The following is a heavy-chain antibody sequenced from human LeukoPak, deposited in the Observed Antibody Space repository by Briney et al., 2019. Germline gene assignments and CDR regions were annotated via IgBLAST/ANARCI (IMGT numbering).Heavy chain of an antibody. CDR1: GLAFSSYA. Sequence: GGSLRLSCAASGLAFSSYAMSWVRQAPGKGLEWVAVISYDGSNKYYADSVKGRFTISRDNSKDTLYLQMNSLRAEDTAVYYCARDSSPAMIVVVTIDYWGQGTLVTVSS. J-gene: IGHJ4*02. V-gene: IGHV3-30-3*01. CDR3: ARDSSPAMIVVVTIDY. CDR2: ISYDGSNK. D-gene: IGHD3-22*01.